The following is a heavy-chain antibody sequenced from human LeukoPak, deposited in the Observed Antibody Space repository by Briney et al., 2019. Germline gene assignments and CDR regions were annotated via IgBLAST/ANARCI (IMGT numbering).Heavy chain of an antibody. V-gene: IGHV3-21*01. D-gene: IGHD6-6*01. CDR1: GFTFSPYS. CDR3: ARGIEYSSSSGYYNYYYMDV. Sequence: KPGGSLRLSCAASGFTFSPYSMNWVRQAPGKGLEWVSSISSSSSYIYYADSVKGRFTISRDNVKNSLYLQMNSLRAEGTAVYYCARGIEYSSSSGYYNYYYMDVWGIGTTVTVSS. J-gene: IGHJ6*03. CDR2: ISSSSSYI.